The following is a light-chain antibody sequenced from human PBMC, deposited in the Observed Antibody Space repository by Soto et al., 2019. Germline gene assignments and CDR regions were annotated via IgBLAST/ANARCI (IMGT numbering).Light chain of an antibody. CDR3: QQYNNWPPWT. J-gene: IGKJ1*01. Sequence: EIVMTQSPATLSVSPGERATLSCRASQSVSSNLAWYQQKPGQAPRLLIYGASTRATGIPARFSGSGSGTDFTLTINSLQSEDFAFYSCQQYNNWPPWTFGQGTKVEIK. CDR2: GAS. V-gene: IGKV3-15*01. CDR1: QSVSSN.